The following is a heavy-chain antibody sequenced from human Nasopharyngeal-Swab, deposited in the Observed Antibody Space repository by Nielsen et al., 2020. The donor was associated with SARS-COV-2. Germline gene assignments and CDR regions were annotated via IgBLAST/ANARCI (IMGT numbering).Heavy chain of an antibody. Sequence: REAPGKGLEWFGEINHSGSTNYSPSLKSRVTISVDTSKNQFSLKLSSVTAADTAVYYCARGTVLLRYFDWSCWYFDLWGRGTLVTVSS. CDR3: ARGTVLLRYFDWSCWYFDL. CDR2: INHSGST. J-gene: IGHJ2*01. V-gene: IGHV4-34*01. D-gene: IGHD3-9*01.